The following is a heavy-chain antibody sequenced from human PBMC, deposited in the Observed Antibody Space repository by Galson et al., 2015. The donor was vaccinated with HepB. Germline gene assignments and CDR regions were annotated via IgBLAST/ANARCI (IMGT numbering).Heavy chain of an antibody. D-gene: IGHD3-3*01. CDR3: ARAPDFWSGTDPWFDP. J-gene: IGHJ5*02. CDR2: IIPIFGTA. Sequence: SVKFSCKASGGTFSSYAISWVRQAPGQGLEWMGGIIPIFGTANYAQKFQGRVTITADESTSTAYMELSSLRSEDTAVYYCARAPDFWSGTDPWFDPWGQGTLVTVSS. CDR1: GGTFSSYA. V-gene: IGHV1-69*13.